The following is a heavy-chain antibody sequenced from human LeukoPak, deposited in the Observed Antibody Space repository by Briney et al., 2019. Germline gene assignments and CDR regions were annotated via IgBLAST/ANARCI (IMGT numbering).Heavy chain of an antibody. CDR3: TRRPGYCSGGSCTGDYYYYYYMDV. V-gene: IGHV3-73*01. CDR1: GFTFSGSA. CDR2: IRSKANSYAT. D-gene: IGHD2-15*01. J-gene: IGHJ6*03. Sequence: PGGSLRLSCAASGFTFSGSAMHWVRQASGKGLEWVGRIRSKANSYATAYAASVKGRFTISRDDSKNTAYLQMNSLKTEDTAVYYCTRRPGYCSGGSCTGDYYYYYYMDVWGKGTTVTVSS.